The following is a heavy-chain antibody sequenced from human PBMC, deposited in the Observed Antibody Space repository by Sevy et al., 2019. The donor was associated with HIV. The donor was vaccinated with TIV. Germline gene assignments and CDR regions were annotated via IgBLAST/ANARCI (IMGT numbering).Heavy chain of an antibody. CDR2: IYFTGNT. D-gene: IGHD1-1*01. Sequence: SETLSLTCSVSGGSISSYFWTWVRQSPGKGLEWIGNIYFTGNTDCSPSLKSRVTLSLDTSKSQFSLTLKSVTAAHTAIYFCARDSTTRLRVLDYWGQGTLVTVSS. V-gene: IGHV4-59*01. CDR3: ARDSTTRLRVLDY. CDR1: GGSISSYF. J-gene: IGHJ4*02.